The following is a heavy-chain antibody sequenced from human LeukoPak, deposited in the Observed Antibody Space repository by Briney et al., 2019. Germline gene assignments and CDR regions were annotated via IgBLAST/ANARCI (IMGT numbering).Heavy chain of an antibody. CDR2: IYYSGTT. V-gene: IGHV4-59*08. CDR1: GGSIFDYY. D-gene: IGHD6-19*01. Sequence: SETLSLTCTVSGGSIFDYYWSWFRQPPGKALENIGYIYYSGTTSYNPSLKGRVTMSVDTSKKQLSLKLRSVNGADTAMYYCARRIGGGWAYWYFDLWGRGTLVTVSS. CDR3: ARRIGGGWAYWYFDL. J-gene: IGHJ2*01.